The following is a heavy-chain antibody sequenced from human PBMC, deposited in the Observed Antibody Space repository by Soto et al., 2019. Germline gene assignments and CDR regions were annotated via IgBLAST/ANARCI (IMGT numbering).Heavy chain of an antibody. D-gene: IGHD3-22*01. Sequence: EVQLVESGGGLVKPGGSLRLSCAASGFTFSSYSMNWVRQAPGKGLEWVSSITGSSSYIYYADSVKGRFTISRDNAKNSLYRKMSSLRAKDTAVYYCAGDVDYYDSSAYSAYWGQGTLVTVSS. CDR1: GFTFSSYS. CDR3: AGDVDYYDSSAYSAY. V-gene: IGHV3-21*02. J-gene: IGHJ4*02. CDR2: ITGSSSYI.